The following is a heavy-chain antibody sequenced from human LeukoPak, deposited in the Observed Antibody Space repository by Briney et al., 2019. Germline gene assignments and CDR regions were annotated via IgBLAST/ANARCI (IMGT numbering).Heavy chain of an antibody. CDR3: ARDVYGDPFDY. Sequence: PSETLSLTCTVSGGSISTYYWSWSRQPPGKGVEWIGYIHYNESTIYNPSLKSRVTISVDTSKNQFSLKLASVTAADTVVYYCARDVYGDPFDYWGRGTLVTVSS. CDR1: GGSISTYY. J-gene: IGHJ4*02. D-gene: IGHD4-17*01. V-gene: IGHV4-59*01. CDR2: IHYNEST.